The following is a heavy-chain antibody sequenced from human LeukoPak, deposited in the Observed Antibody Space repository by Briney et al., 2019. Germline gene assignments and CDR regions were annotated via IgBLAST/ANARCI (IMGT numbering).Heavy chain of an antibody. D-gene: IGHD3-10*01. CDR2: ISYDGSNK. Sequence: GGSLRLSCAASGFTFSSYAMHWVRQAPGKGLEWVAVISYDGSNKYYADSVKGRFTISRDNSKNTLYLQMNSLRAEDTAVYYCARGVRGYGSGSYFNYWGQGTLVTVSS. V-gene: IGHV3-30*04. CDR3: ARGVRGYGSGSYFNY. CDR1: GFTFSSYA. J-gene: IGHJ4*02.